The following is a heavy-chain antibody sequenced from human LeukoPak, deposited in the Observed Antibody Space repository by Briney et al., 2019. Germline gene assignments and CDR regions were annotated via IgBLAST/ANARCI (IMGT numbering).Heavy chain of an antibody. CDR1: GYTFTSYG. Sequence: ASVQVSCKASGYTFTSYGISWVRPAPRQGLEWMGWISAYNGNTNYAQKLQVRVTMTTDTSTSTAYMELRSLRSDDTAVYYCARVGTTGTTAISYYYGMDVRGQGTTVTVSS. D-gene: IGHD1-1*01. CDR2: ISAYNGNT. V-gene: IGHV1-18*01. CDR3: ARVGTTGTTAISYYYGMDV. J-gene: IGHJ6*02.